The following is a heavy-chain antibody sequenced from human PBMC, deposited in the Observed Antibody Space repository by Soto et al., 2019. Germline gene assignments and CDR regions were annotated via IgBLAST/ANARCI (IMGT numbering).Heavy chain of an antibody. J-gene: IGHJ6*02. CDR2: INPNSGGT. CDR3: ARVLEETRYYGMDV. CDR1: GYTFTGHY. Sequence: ASVKVSCKASGYTFTGHYMHWVRQAPGQGLEWMGWINPNSGGTNYAQKLQGRVTMTRDTSISPAYMELSRLRSDDTAVYYCARVLEETRYYGMDVWGQGTTVTVSS. V-gene: IGHV1-2*02.